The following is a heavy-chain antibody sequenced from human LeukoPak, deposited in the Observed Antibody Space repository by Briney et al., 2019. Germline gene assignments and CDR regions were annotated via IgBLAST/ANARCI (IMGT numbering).Heavy chain of an antibody. V-gene: IGHV3-21*01. CDR1: GFTFSSYS. CDR2: ISSSSSYI. CDR3: ARDLKVLAANWFDP. J-gene: IGHJ5*02. Sequence: GGSLRLSCAASGFTFSSYSMNWVRQAPGKGLEWVSSISSSSSYIYYADSVKGRFTISRDNAKNSLYLQMNSLRAEDTAVYYCARDLKVLAANWFDPWGQGTLVTVSS. D-gene: IGHD6-6*01.